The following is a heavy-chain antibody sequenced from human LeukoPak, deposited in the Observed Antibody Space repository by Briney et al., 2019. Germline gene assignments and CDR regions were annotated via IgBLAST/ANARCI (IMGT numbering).Heavy chain of an antibody. CDR1: GGSTSSYY. D-gene: IGHD3-22*01. Sequence: SETLSLTCTVSGGSTSSYYCSWIRQLAGKGLEWIGRIYTSGSTNYNPSLKSRVTMSVDTSKNQFSLKLTSVTAADTAVYYCARDYYDSSGHLWWFDPWGQGTLVTVSS. V-gene: IGHV4-4*07. CDR2: IYTSGST. CDR3: ARDYYDSSGHLWWFDP. J-gene: IGHJ5*02.